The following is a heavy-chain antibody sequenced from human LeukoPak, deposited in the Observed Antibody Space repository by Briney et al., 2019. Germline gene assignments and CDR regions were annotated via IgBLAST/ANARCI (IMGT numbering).Heavy chain of an antibody. CDR1: GGTFSSYA. CDR3: ARDQGYDYVWGSYRSPLDY. V-gene: IGHV1-69*06. Sequence: SVKVSCKASGGTFSSYAISWVRQAPGQGLEWMGGIIPIFGTAKYAQKFQGRVTITADKSTSTAYMELSSLRSEDTAVYYCARDQGYDYVWGSYRSPLDYWGQGTLVTVSS. CDR2: IIPIFGTA. J-gene: IGHJ4*02. D-gene: IGHD3-16*02.